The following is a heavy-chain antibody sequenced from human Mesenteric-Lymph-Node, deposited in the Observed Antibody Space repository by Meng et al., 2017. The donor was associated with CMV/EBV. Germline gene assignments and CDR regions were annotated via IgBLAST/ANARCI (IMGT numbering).Heavy chain of an antibody. Sequence: GGSLRLSCAASGFTFSSYWMSWVRQAPGKGLEWVANIKQDGSEKYYVDSVKGRFTISRDNAKNSLYLQMNSLRAEDTAVYYCARYLTGTDYYYGMDVWGQGTTVTVSS. D-gene: IGHD1-20*01. CDR1: GFTFSSYW. V-gene: IGHV3-7*01. CDR2: IKQDGSEK. CDR3: ARYLTGTDYYYGMDV. J-gene: IGHJ6*02.